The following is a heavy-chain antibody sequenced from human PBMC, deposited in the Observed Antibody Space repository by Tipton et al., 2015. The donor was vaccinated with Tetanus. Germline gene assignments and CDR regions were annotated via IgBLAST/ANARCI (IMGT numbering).Heavy chain of an antibody. Sequence: TLSLTCAVSGGSISTNYWTWIRQSPGKGLEWIGFIQYNGITNYHPSLKSRVGISVDSSTSQFSLRLASVTAADTAVYYCVRANYEFPKKGPFDYWGPGSLVIVSS. CDR2: IQYNGIT. CDR1: GGSISTNY. D-gene: IGHD3/OR15-3a*01. CDR3: VRANYEFPKKGPFDY. V-gene: IGHV4-59*01. J-gene: IGHJ4*02.